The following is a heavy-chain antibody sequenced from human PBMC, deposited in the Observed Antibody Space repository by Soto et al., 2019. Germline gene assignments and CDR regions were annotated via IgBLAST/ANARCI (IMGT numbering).Heavy chain of an antibody. CDR3: ARGVAVELNFDY. CDR1: GYTFTSYA. V-gene: IGHV1-3*01. D-gene: IGHD6-19*01. Sequence: ASVKVSCKASGYTFTSYAMHWVRQAPGQRLEWMGWINAGDGNTKYSQKFQGRVTMTRNTSISTAYMELSSLRSEDTAVYYCARGVAVELNFDYWGQGTLVTVSS. CDR2: INAGDGNT. J-gene: IGHJ4*02.